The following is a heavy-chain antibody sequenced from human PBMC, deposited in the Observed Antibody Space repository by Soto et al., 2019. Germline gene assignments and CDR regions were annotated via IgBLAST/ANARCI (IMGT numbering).Heavy chain of an antibody. D-gene: IGHD6-19*01. V-gene: IGHV3-23*01. CDR3: AKVGVERAVADIFDY. CDR2: ISGSGGST. J-gene: IGHJ4*02. Sequence: GESLKISCAASGFTFSSYAMSWVRQAPGKGLEWVSAISGSGGSTYYADSVKGRFTISSDNSKNTLYLQMNSLRAEDTAVYYCAKVGVERAVADIFDYWGQGTLVTVSS. CDR1: GFTFSSYA.